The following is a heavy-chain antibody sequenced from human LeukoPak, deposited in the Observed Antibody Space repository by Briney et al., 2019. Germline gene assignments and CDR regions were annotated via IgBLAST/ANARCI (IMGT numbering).Heavy chain of an antibody. D-gene: IGHD3-16*01. CDR3: ARRRGGSPRRNWFDP. V-gene: IGHV1-8*01. CDR1: GYTFTSYD. CDR2: MNPNSGNT. Sequence: ASVKVSCKASGYTFTSYDINWVRQATGQGLEWMGWMNPNSGNTGYAQKFQGRVTMTKNNSISTAYMELSGLRSEDTAVYYCARRRGGSPRRNWFDPWGQGTLVTVSS. J-gene: IGHJ5*02.